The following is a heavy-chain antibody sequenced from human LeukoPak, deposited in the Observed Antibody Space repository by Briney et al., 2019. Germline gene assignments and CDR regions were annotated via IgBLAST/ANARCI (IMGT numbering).Heavy chain of an antibody. Sequence: RPSETLPLTCGVSGGSFGGYFWSWIRQSPGSGLEWIGKINRTGSTNYNPSLKSRVTMFIDVSKNHLFLNLTPVTAADTAVYYCAIGWDCSGGSCNSGVPHFDYWGQGTLVTVSS. CDR1: GGSFGGYF. CDR2: INRTGST. CDR3: AIGWDCSGGSCNSGVPHFDY. J-gene: IGHJ4*02. D-gene: IGHD2-15*01. V-gene: IGHV4-34*01.